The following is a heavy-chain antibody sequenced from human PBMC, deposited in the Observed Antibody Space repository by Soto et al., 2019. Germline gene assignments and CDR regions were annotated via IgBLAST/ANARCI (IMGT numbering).Heavy chain of an antibody. J-gene: IGHJ6*02. CDR1: GGSISSYY. Sequence: QVQLQESGPGLVKPSETLSLTCTVSGGSISSYYWSWIRQPPGKGLEWIGYIYYSGSTNYNPSLKCRVTISVDTSKSQFSLKLSSVTAADTAVYYCARENYGTGDYYYYYGMDVWCQGTTVTVSS. CDR2: IYYSGST. V-gene: IGHV4-59*01. CDR3: ARENYGTGDYYYYYGMDV. D-gene: IGHD3-10*01.